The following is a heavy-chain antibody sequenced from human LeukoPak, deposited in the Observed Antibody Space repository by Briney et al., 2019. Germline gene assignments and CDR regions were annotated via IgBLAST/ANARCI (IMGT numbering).Heavy chain of an antibody. CDR3: ARDQYYYGSGSHLFDY. V-gene: IGHV4-34*01. J-gene: IGHJ4*02. D-gene: IGHD3-10*01. Sequence: PSETLSLTCAVYGGSFSGYYWSWIRQPPGKGLEWIGEINHSGSTNYNPSLKSRVTISVDTSKNQFSLKLSSVTAADTAVYYCARDQYYYGSGSHLFDYWGQGTLVTVSS. CDR1: GGSFSGYY. CDR2: INHSGST.